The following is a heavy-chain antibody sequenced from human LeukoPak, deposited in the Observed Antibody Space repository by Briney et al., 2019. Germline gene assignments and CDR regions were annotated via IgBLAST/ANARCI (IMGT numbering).Heavy chain of an antibody. J-gene: IGHJ4*02. CDR2: ISYDGSNK. V-gene: IGHV3-30*03. CDR3: ARGTYCSGGGCPHLYNDY. D-gene: IGHD2-15*01. Sequence: GGSLRLSCAASGFTFSSYGMHWVRQAPGKGLEWVAVISYDGSNKYYADSVKDRFTISRDNSKNTLYLQMNSLRAEDTAVYYCARGTYCSGGGCPHLYNDYWGQGTPVTVSS. CDR1: GFTFSSYG.